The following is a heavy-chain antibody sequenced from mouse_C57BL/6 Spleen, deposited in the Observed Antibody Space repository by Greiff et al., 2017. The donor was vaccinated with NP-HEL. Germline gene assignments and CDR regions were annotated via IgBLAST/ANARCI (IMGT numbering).Heavy chain of an antibody. CDR1: GYSFTSGYY. Sequence: VQLQQSGPGLVKPSQSLSLTCSVTGYSFTSGYYSNWIRQLPGNKLEWMGFISYDGSNNYNHSFKNRISITRDTSKNQFFLKLNSVTTEDTATYYCARGYYDSSWFAYWGQGTLVTVSA. D-gene: IGHD1-1*01. CDR2: ISYDGSN. CDR3: ARGYYDSSWFAY. V-gene: IGHV3-6*01. J-gene: IGHJ3*01.